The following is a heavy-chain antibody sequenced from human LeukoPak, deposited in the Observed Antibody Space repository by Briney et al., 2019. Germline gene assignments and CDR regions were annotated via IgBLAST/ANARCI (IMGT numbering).Heavy chain of an antibody. V-gene: IGHV3-23*01. D-gene: IGHD3-22*01. J-gene: IGHJ4*02. CDR3: ARDLELTYYDSSGYDY. CDR2: ISGSGGST. Sequence: PGGSLILSCAASGFTFTNFAMSWVRQAPGKGLDRVSGISGSGGSTYYADSVKGRFTISRDNAKNTLYLQMNSLRAEDTAVYYCARDLELTYYDSSGYDYWGQGTPVTVSS. CDR1: GFTFTNFA.